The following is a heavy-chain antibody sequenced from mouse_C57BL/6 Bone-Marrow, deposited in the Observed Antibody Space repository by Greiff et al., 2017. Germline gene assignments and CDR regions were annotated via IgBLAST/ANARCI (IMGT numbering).Heavy chain of an antibody. V-gene: IGHV1-64*01. J-gene: IGHJ3*01. Sequence: QVQLQQPGAELVKPGASVKLSCKASGYTFTSYWMNWVKQRPGQGLEWIGMIHPNSGSTNYNEKFKSKATLTVDKSSSTAYMQLSSLTSEDSAVYCCAGGGHGSPPFAYWGQGTLVTVSA. D-gene: IGHD1-1*01. CDR1: GYTFTSYW. CDR3: AGGGHGSPPFAY. CDR2: IHPNSGST.